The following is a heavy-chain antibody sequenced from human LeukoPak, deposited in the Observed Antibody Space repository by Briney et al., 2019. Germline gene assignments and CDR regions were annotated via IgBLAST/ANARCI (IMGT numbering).Heavy chain of an antibody. CDR3: TRNGWVGAPQLGAFDT. Sequence: ASVKVSCKASGGTFINYPITWVRQAPGQGLEWMGIVDPSGRSTSHAQKFQGRVTMSGDTSTSTVYMELSSLRSEDMALYYCTRNGWVGAPQLGAFDTWGQGTMVTVSS. CDR1: GGTFINYP. CDR2: VDPSGRST. V-gene: IGHV1-46*01. D-gene: IGHD1-26*01. J-gene: IGHJ3*02.